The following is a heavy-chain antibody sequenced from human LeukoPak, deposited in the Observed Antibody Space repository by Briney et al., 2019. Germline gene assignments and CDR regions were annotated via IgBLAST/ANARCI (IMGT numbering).Heavy chain of an antibody. V-gene: IGHV4-39*01. CDR2: IYHSGSS. J-gene: IGHJ4*02. CDR1: GASIDTSAYN. Sequence: SETLSLTCSVSGASIDTSAYNWGWLRQPPGKGLDWIGSIYHSGSSYDNPSLKSRLTLSIDTSRNQFSLTLKSVTAADSGVYFCAREILYDSTSYYLWGQGTVVTVSS. CDR3: AREILYDSTSYYL. D-gene: IGHD3-22*01.